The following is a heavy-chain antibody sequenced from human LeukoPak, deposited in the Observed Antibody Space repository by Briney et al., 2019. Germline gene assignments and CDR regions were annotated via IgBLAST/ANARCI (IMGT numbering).Heavy chain of an antibody. CDR1: GGSISSSSYY. Sequence: SETLSLTCTVSGGSISSSSYYWGWIRQPPGKGLEWIGSIYYSGSTYYNPSLKSRVTISVDTSKNQFSLKLSSVTAADTAVYYCARDLNYYGSGSPGFDPWGQGTLVTVSS. V-gene: IGHV4-39*07. CDR2: IYYSGST. CDR3: ARDLNYYGSGSPGFDP. J-gene: IGHJ5*02. D-gene: IGHD3-10*01.